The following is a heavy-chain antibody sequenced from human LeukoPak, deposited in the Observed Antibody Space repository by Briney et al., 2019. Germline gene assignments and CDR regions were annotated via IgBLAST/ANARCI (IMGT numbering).Heavy chain of an antibody. V-gene: IGHV5-51*01. J-gene: IGHJ4*02. CDR3: ARLRAGGFHDYGDYYYFDY. CDR2: IYPGDSDT. CDR1: GYSFTSYW. D-gene: IGHD4-17*01. Sequence: GESLKISCKGSGYSFTSYWIGWVRQMPGKGLEWMGIIYPGDSDTRYSPSFQGQVTISADKSISTAYLQWSSLKASDTAMYYCARLRAGGFHDYGDYYYFDYWRQGTLVTVSS.